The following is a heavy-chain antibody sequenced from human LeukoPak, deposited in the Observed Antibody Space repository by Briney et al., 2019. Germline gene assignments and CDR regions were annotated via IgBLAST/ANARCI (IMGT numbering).Heavy chain of an antibody. CDR3: ARGVDIVVVVAAPWYYGMDV. D-gene: IGHD2-15*01. CDR2: INPNSGGT. V-gene: IGHV1-2*04. Sequence: ASVKVSRKASGYTFTGYYMHWVRQAPGQGLEWMGWINPNSGGTNYAQKFQGWVTMTRDTSISTAYMELSRLRSDDTAVYYCARGVDIVVVVAAPWYYGMDVWGQGTTVTVSS. J-gene: IGHJ6*02. CDR1: GYTFTGYY.